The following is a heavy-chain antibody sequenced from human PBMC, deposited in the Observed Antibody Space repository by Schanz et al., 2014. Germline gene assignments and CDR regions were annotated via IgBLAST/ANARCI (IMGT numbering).Heavy chain of an antibody. Sequence: QVQLQESGPGLVKPSQTLSLTCTVSGGSISSGGYYWSWIRQHPGKGLEWIGYIYYSGSTYYNPSLKSRVTMSVDTSKNQSSLKLNSVTAADTAVYYCARGGSVATIAPYTWFDPWGQGTLVTVSS. D-gene: IGHD5-12*01. CDR3: ARGGSVATIAPYTWFDP. CDR2: IYYSGST. CDR1: GGSISSGGYY. J-gene: IGHJ5*02. V-gene: IGHV4-31*03.